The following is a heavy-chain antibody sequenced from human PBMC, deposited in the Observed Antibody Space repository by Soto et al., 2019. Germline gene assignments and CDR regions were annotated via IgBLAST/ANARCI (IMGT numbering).Heavy chain of an antibody. Sequence: SETLSLTCAVSGYSISSDYYWGWIRQPPGKGLEWIGSIYHSGSTYYNPSLKSRVTISVGTSKNQFSLKLSSVTAADTAVYFCARGELGGTTYFDYWGQGTLVTVS. J-gene: IGHJ4*02. D-gene: IGHD1-26*01. V-gene: IGHV4-38-2*01. CDR2: IYHSGST. CDR3: ARGELGGTTYFDY. CDR1: GYSISSDYY.